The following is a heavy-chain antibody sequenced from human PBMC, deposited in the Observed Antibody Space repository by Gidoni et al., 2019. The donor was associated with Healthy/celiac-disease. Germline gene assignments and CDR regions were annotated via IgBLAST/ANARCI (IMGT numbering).Heavy chain of an antibody. CDR3: AIHEGEYSSS. V-gene: IGHV1-69*02. CDR2: IIPILGIA. J-gene: IGHJ4*02. Sequence: QVQLVQSGDEVPQPGSSVQVSCKASGGTFSRYTIRGVRQAPGQGLEWMGRIIPILGIANYAKKFQGRVTITADKSTSTAYMELSSLRSEDTAVYYCAIHEGEYSSSWAQGTLVTVSS. D-gene: IGHD6-6*01. CDR1: GGTFSRYT.